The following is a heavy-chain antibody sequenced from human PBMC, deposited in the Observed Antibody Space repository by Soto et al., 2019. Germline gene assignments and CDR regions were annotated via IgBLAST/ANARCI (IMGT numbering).Heavy chain of an antibody. CDR3: AKDSYYDILTGYPDY. CDR1: GFTFSSYG. V-gene: IGHV3-30*18. Sequence: GGSLRLSCAASGFTFSSYGMHWVRQAPGRGLEWVAVISYDGSNKYYADSVKGRFTISRDNSKNTLYLQMNSLRAEDTAVYYCAKDSYYDILTGYPDYWGQGTLVTVSS. D-gene: IGHD3-9*01. CDR2: ISYDGSNK. J-gene: IGHJ4*02.